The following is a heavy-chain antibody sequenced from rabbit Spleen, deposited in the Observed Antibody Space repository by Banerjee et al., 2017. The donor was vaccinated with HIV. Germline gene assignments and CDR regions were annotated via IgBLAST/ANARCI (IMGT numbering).Heavy chain of an antibody. D-gene: IGHD1-1*01. CDR2: IDTRDGDT. V-gene: IGHV1S40*01. Sequence: QSLEESGGDLVKPGASLTLTCTASGFSFSSSDYMCWVRQAPGKGLEWIACIDTRDGDTDYANWPKGRFTISKTSSTTVTLQMTSLTAADTATYFCARNYVNAFDPWGQGTLVTVS. CDR3: ARNYVNAFDP. CDR1: GFSFSSSDY. J-gene: IGHJ2*01.